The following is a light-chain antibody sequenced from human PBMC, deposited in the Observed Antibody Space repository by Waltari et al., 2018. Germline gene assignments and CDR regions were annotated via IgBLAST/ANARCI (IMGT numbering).Light chain of an antibody. CDR1: QSISNF. CDR2: SAS. J-gene: IGKJ2*01. Sequence: DIQMTQSPSSLSASVGDRVTITCRASQSISNFLNWYQQKPGEVPKLLIYSASTLQSGVPSRFSGAGSGTDFSLTITSLQPEDFASYYCQQSSTTPSTFGQGTKLEIK. V-gene: IGKV1-39*01. CDR3: QQSSTTPST.